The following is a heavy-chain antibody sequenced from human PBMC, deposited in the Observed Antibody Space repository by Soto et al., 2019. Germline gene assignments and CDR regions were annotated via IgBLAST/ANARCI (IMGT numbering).Heavy chain of an antibody. Sequence: ASVKVSCKASGGTFSSYAISWVRQAPGQGLEWMGGIIPIFGTANYAQKFQGRVTITADESTSTAYMELSSLRSEDTAVYYCATVLYYDILTGYQNWFDPWGQGTLVTVSS. V-gene: IGHV1-69*13. CDR2: IIPIFGTA. CDR1: GGTFSSYA. J-gene: IGHJ5*02. D-gene: IGHD3-9*01. CDR3: ATVLYYDILTGYQNWFDP.